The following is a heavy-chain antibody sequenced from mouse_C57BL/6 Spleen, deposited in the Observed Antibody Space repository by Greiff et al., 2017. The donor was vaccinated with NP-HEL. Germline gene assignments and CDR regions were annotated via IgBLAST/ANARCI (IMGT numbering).Heavy chain of an antibody. CDR2: IDPETGGT. V-gene: IGHV1-15*01. J-gene: IGHJ4*01. D-gene: IGHD1-1*01. CDR1: GYTFTDYE. CDR3: TRSEVGYYGSVYAMDY. Sequence: QVQLQQSGAELVRPGASVTLSCKASGYTFTDYEMHWVKQTPVHGLEWIGAIDPETGGTAYNQKFKGKAILTADKSSSTAYMELRSLTSEDSAVYYCTRSEVGYYGSVYAMDYWGQGTSVTVSS.